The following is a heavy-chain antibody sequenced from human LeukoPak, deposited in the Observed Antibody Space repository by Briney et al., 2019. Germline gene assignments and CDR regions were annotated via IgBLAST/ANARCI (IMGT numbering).Heavy chain of an antibody. CDR2: IYYSGST. D-gene: IGHD3-10*01. V-gene: IGHV4-39*01. CDR3: ARHLRGSGYYYYYYMDV. J-gene: IGHJ6*03. CDR1: YY. Sequence: YYMSWIRQPPGKGLEWIGSIYYSGSTHYNPHLKSRVTISVDTSKNQFSLKLISVTAADTAVYYCARHLRGSGYYYYYYMDVWGKGTTVTISS.